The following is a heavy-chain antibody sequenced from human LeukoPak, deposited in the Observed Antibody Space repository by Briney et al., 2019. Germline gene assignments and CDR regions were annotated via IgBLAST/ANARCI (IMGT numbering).Heavy chain of an antibody. J-gene: IGHJ6*03. Sequence: PGGSLRLSCAASGFTFSSYWMSWVRQAPGKGLEWVANIKQDGSEKYYVDSVKGRFTISRDNAKHSLYLQMNSLRAEDTAVYYRARDWGDYYCYYMDVWGKGTTVTVSS. D-gene: IGHD3-16*01. CDR2: IKQDGSEK. CDR1: GFTFSSYW. V-gene: IGHV3-7*01. CDR3: ARDWGDYYCYYMDV.